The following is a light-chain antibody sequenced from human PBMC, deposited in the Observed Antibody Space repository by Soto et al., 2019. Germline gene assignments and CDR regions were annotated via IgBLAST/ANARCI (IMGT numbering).Light chain of an antibody. CDR1: QSIVTY. J-gene: IGKJ4*01. V-gene: IGKV1-39*01. Sequence: DIQMTQSPSSLSASVGDRVTITCRASQSIVTYLNWYLQKPGKAPKLLIYAASNLQSGVPSRFSGSGSGTDYTLTISGLQTEDFGTYYCQQSHSVPLTFGGGTKVDIK. CDR2: AAS. CDR3: QQSHSVPLT.